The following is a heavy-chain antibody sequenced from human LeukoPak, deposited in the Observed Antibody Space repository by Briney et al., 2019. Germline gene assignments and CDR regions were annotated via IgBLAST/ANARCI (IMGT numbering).Heavy chain of an antibody. Sequence: SETLSLTCAVYGGSFSGYYWSWIRQPPGKGLEWIGEINHSGSTNYNPSLKSRVTISVDTSKNQFSLKLSSVTAADTAVYYCARGMLGCSSTSCYKIDRNWFDPWGQGTLVTVSS. CDR2: INHSGST. V-gene: IGHV4-34*01. D-gene: IGHD2-2*02. CDR3: ARGMLGCSSTSCYKIDRNWFDP. J-gene: IGHJ5*02. CDR1: GGSFSGYY.